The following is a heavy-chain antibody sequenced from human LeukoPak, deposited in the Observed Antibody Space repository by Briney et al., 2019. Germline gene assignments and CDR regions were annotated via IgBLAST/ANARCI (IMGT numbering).Heavy chain of an antibody. J-gene: IGHJ4*02. D-gene: IGHD1-26*01. CDR3: ARAVGATHFDY. CDR1: GFTFSSYW. Sequence: GGSLRLSCAASGFTFSSYWMSWVRQAPGKGLEWVANIKQDGSEKFYVDSVKGRFTISRDNDKNSLCLQMNSLRAEDTAAYYCARAVGATHFDYWGQGILVTVSS. CDR2: IKQDGSEK. V-gene: IGHV3-7*04.